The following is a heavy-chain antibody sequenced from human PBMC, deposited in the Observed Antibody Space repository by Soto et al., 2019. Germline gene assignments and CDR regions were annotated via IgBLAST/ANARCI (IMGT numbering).Heavy chain of an antibody. D-gene: IGHD5-12*01. CDR3: ARVEGWLRPIYYFDY. J-gene: IGHJ4*02. Sequence: QVQLVQSGAEVKKPGSSVKVSCKASGGTFSSYAISWVRQPPGQGLEWMGGIIPIFGTANYAQKFQGRVTITADESTSTAYMELSSLRTEDTAVYYCARVEGWLRPIYYFDYWFQGTLVTVSS. CDR1: GGTFSSYA. V-gene: IGHV1-69*01. CDR2: IIPIFGTA.